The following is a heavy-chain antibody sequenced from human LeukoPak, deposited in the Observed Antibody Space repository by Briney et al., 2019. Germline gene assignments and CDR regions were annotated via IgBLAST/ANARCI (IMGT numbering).Heavy chain of an antibody. CDR2: ITGSGNYI. Sequence: GGSLRLSCAASGCTFNRYNMNWLRQAPGWGLEWVSSITGSGNYIYYADSVKGRFTISRDNAKNSLYLQMNSLRADDTAVYYCARDRIVVVTATFDYWGQGTLVTVSS. D-gene: IGHD2-21*02. J-gene: IGHJ4*02. CDR3: ARDRIVVVTATFDY. CDR1: GCTFNRYN. V-gene: IGHV3-21*01.